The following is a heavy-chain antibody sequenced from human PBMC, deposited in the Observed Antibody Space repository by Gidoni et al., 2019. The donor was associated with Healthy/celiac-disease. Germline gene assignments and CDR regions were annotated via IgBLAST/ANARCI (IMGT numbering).Heavy chain of an antibody. Sequence: QVQLQESGPGLVTPSQTLSLTCTVSGGSISSGGYYWSWIRQHPGKGLEWIGYIYYSGSTYYNPSLKSRVTISVDTSKNQFSLKLSSVTAADTAVYYCARGLTTVTTAYFDYWGQGTLVTVSS. D-gene: IGHD4-4*01. CDR1: GGSISSGGYY. CDR3: ARGLTTVTTAYFDY. V-gene: IGHV4-31*03. J-gene: IGHJ4*02. CDR2: IYYSGST.